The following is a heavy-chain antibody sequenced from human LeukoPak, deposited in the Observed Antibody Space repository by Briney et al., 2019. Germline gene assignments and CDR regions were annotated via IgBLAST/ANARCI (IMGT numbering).Heavy chain of an antibody. CDR2: IYYSGNT. CDR1: GGSISTYY. V-gene: IGHV4-59*01. CDR3: ARDAGAFYFDY. J-gene: IGHJ4*02. Sequence: PSETLSLTCTVSGGSISTYYWSWIRQPPGKGLEWIGYIYYSGNTNYNPPLYSRVTTSVDTSKNQFSLKLTSVTAADTGVYYCARDAGAFYFDYWGQGILVTVSS.